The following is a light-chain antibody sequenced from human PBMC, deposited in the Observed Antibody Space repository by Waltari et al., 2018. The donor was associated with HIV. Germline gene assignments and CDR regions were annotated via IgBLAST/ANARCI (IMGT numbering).Light chain of an antibody. J-gene: IGLJ1*01. V-gene: IGLV2-14*01. CDR1: SRDIGGYNY. Sequence: QSALSQPASVSGSPGQSITISCTGSSRDIGGYNYVSWYQQLPNRSPKLLIFDVDVRPSGVSHRFSGSKSGSTASLTISDLQAEDEADYYCTSYTTNRTPYVFGSGTQVTLL. CDR3: TSYTTNRTPYV. CDR2: DVD.